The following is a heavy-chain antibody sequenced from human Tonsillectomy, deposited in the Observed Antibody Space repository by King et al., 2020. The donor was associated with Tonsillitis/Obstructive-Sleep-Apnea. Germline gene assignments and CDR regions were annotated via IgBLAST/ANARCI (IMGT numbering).Heavy chain of an antibody. J-gene: IGHJ4*02. CDR1: GGSFSDYY. CDR2: INHSGIT. V-gene: IGHV4-34*01. Sequence: VQLQQWGAGLLKPSETLSLTCAVYGGSFSDYYWSWLRQPPGKGLEWIGEINHSGITNYNPSLKSRVSISLDTSKNQFSLKLTSVTAADTAVYYCARGYYDYMGVLFDYWGQGTLVTVSS. D-gene: IGHD3-16*01. CDR3: ARGYYDYMGVLFDY.